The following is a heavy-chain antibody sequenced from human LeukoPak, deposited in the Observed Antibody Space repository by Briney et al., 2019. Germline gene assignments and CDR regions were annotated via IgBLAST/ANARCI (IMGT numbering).Heavy chain of an antibody. J-gene: IGHJ3*02. CDR2: IYSGGST. V-gene: IGHV3-53*05. CDR1: GFTVSSNY. CDR3: AKDFIYGGWGNGFDI. Sequence: GGSLRLSCAASGFTVSSNYMSWVRQAPGKGLEWVSVIYSGGSTYYADSVKGRFTISRDNSKNTLYLQMNSLRAEDTAVYYCAKDFIYGGWGNGFDIWGQGTMVTVSS. D-gene: IGHD3-16*01.